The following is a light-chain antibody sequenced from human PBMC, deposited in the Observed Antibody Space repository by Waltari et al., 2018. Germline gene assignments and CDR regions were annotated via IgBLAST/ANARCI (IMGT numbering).Light chain of an antibody. V-gene: IGKV3-15*01. Sequence: EIIMTQSPATLSLSPGERATLSCRASQNVNSNLAWYQQKPGQAPRLLIYGASIRATGFPARFSGSWSGTQFTLTINSLQSEDSAVYFCQQHNDWPPWTFGQGTKVELK. CDR3: QQHNDWPPWT. J-gene: IGKJ1*01. CDR1: QNVNSN. CDR2: GAS.